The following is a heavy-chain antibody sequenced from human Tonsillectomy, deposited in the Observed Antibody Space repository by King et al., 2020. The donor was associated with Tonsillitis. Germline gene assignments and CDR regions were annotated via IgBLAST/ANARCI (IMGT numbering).Heavy chain of an antibody. CDR1: GGSISSGDYY. CDR3: ARELLDYDILTGYFDY. V-gene: IGHV4-30-4*01. CDR2: IYYSGNT. J-gene: IGHJ4*02. D-gene: IGHD3-9*01. Sequence: VQLQESGPGLVKPSQTLSLPCTVSGGSISSGDYYWSWIRQPPGKGLGGIGYIYYSGNTYYNPSLKRRVTIPRDTSKNQFSLKLSSVTAADTAVYYCARELLDYDILTGYFDYGGQGTLVTVSP.